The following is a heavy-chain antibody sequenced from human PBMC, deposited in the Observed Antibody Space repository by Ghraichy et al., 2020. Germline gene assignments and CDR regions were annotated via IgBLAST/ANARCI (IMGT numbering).Heavy chain of an antibody. J-gene: IGHJ4*02. CDR2: IYYSGST. D-gene: IGHD3-3*01. Sequence: SETLSLTCTVSGGSISSYYWSWIRQPPGKGLEWIGYIYYSGSTNYNPSLKSRVTISVDTSKNQFSLKLSSVTAADTAVYYCARGVWGVIRPKSGYYLGFDYWGQGTLVTVSS. CDR1: GGSISSYY. V-gene: IGHV4-59*01. CDR3: ARGVWGVIRPKSGYYLGFDY.